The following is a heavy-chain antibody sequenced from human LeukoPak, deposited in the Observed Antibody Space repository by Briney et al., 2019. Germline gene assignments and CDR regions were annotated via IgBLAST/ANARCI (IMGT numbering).Heavy chain of an antibody. J-gene: IGHJ6*02. CDR1: GFTFSSYA. CDR3: ARDMAVTTWGYYYGMDV. CDR2: ISYDGSNK. D-gene: IGHD4-17*01. V-gene: IGHV3-30-3*01. Sequence: GGSLRLSCAASGFTFSSYAMHWVRQAPGKGLGWVAVISYDGSNKYYADSVKGRFTISRDNSKNTLYLQMNSLRAEDTAVYYCARDMAVTTWGYYYGMDVWGQGTAVTVSS.